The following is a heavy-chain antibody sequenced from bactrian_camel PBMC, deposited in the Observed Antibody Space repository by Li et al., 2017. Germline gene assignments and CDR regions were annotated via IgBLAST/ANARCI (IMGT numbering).Heavy chain of an antibody. CDR2: IGPSGTA. V-gene: IGHV3S10*01. Sequence: VESGGGSVQTGGSLRLSCTAPGFTSNGCDMNWYRQAAGKQREWLSRIGPSGTANYADDVKGRFTITTDKPKDTVYLQMNSLKPEDTAMYYCSTNNWARGYGCRMIDWGQGTQVTVS. D-gene: IGHD3*01. CDR1: GFTSNGCD. J-gene: IGHJ4*01. CDR3: STNNWARGYGCRMID.